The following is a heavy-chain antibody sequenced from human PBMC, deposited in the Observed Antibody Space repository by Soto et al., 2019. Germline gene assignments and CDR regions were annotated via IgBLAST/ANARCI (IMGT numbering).Heavy chain of an antibody. J-gene: IGHJ4*02. Sequence: GASVKVSCKSSTYTYNTPYIHWVRQAPGQGLEWVGVINPSVGSTNYAQKFQGRVTMTRDTSTTTFYMEVTSLTSEDTAVYYCGGGSASGVGHWGQGTLVTVSS. CDR1: TYTYNTPY. CDR3: GGGSASGVGH. V-gene: IGHV1-46*02. CDR2: INPSVGST. D-gene: IGHD6-6*01.